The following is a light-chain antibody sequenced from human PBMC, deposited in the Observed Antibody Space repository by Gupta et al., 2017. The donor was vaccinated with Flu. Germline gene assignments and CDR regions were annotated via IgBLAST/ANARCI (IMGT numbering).Light chain of an antibody. J-gene: IGKJ2*03. Sequence: DFQLINSPSFLPSSVGDRVTIPCRVSQGISRYLDWYQQKPGKAPKLLIYGASTLKSGVPARFSGSGSGTEFTLTISRVQLEDVATYYCKQTKLNPLSFGQGTKLEI. V-gene: IGKV1-9*01. CDR3: KQTKLNPLS. CDR2: GAS. CDR1: QGISRY.